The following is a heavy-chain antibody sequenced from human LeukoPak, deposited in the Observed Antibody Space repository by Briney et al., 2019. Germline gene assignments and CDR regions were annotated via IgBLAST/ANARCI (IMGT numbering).Heavy chain of an antibody. J-gene: IGHJ3*02. CDR1: GYTFTSYG. Sequence: ASVKVSCKASGYTFTSYGISWVRQAPGQGLEWMGWISAYNGNTNYAQKLQGRVTMTTDTSTSRADMELRSLRSDDTAVYYCARDFRARYGSSGWKGRYAFDIWGQGTMVTVSS. D-gene: IGHD3-22*01. CDR3: ARDFRARYGSSGWKGRYAFDI. V-gene: IGHV1-18*01. CDR2: ISAYNGNT.